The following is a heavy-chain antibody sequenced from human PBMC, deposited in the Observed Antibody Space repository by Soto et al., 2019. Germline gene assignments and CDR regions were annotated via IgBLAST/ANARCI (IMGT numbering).Heavy chain of an antibody. CDR2: ISGSNGDT. CDR3: GRGGLAVSGTYDY. D-gene: IGHD6-19*01. CDR1: GYTFTNYG. Sequence: QAQLVQSGAEVKESGASVKVSCKASGYTFTNYGVAWVRRAPGQGLEWMGWISGSNGDTKYAQNLQNRVSLTTDTSTNTAYMELRSLRPDDTAIYFCGRGGLAVSGTYDYWGQGTLVTVSS. V-gene: IGHV1-18*01. J-gene: IGHJ4*02.